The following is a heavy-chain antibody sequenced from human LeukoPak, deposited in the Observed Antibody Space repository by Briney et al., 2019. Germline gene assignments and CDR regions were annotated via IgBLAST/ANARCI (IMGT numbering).Heavy chain of an antibody. Sequence: AGSLRLSCAASGFTFSSYSMNWVRQAPGKGLEWVSSISSSSSYIYYADSVKGRFTISRDNAKSSLYLQMNSLRAEDTAVYYCAKGRYYPKDFFDYWGQGTLVTVSS. CDR2: ISSSSSYI. D-gene: IGHD3-10*01. J-gene: IGHJ4*02. CDR1: GFTFSSYS. V-gene: IGHV3-21*01. CDR3: AKGRYYPKDFFDY.